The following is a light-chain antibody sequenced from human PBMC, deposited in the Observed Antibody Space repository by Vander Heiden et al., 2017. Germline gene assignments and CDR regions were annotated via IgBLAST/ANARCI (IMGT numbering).Light chain of an antibody. V-gene: IGLV1-40*01. CDR1: SSNIGAGYD. J-gene: IGLJ1*01. CDR3: QSYDSSLSEYV. CDR2: GKS. Sequence: QSVLTQPPPVSWAPGQRVTISCAGSSSNIGAGYDVHWYQQLPGTAPKLLIDGKSNRPSGVPDRFSGSKSGTSASLGITGLQAEDEADYYCQSYDSSLSEYVFGTGTKVTVL.